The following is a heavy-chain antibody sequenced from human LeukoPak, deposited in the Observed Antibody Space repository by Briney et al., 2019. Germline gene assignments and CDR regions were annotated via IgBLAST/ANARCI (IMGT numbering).Heavy chain of an antibody. CDR3: ARLKHYYDSSGSRAEYFQH. J-gene: IGHJ1*01. CDR2: IYYSGST. CDR1: GGSISSYY. D-gene: IGHD3-22*01. Sequence: SETLSLTCTVSGGSISSYYWSWIRQPPGKGLEWIGYIYYSGSTNYNPSLKSRVTISVDTSKNQFSLKLSSVTAADTAVYYCARLKHYYDSSGSRAEYFQHWGQGTLVTASS. V-gene: IGHV4-59*01.